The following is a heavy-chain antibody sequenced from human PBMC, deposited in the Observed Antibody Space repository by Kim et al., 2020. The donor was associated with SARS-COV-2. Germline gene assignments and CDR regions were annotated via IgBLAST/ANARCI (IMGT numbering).Heavy chain of an antibody. Sequence: DSVKGRFTISRDNAKNSLYLQMNSLRAEDTAVYYCARGPRDYYYYYGMDVWGQGTTVTVSS. CDR3: ARGPRDYYYYYGMDV. V-gene: IGHV3-11*01. J-gene: IGHJ6*02.